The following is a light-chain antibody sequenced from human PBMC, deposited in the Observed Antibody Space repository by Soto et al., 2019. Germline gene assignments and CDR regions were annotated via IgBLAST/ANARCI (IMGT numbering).Light chain of an antibody. J-gene: IGKJ5*01. CDR3: QQCSNWPRT. CDR2: GAS. CDR1: QSVSSSY. V-gene: IGKV3D-20*02. Sequence: EIVLTQSPGTLSLSPGERATLSCRASQSVSSSYLAWYQQKPGKAPRLLIYGASSRATGIPDRFSGSGSGTDFTLTISRLEPEDFAVYYCQQCSNWPRTFGQGTRLEIK.